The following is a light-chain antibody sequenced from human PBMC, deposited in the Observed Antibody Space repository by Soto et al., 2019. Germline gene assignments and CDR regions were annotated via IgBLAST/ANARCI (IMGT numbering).Light chain of an antibody. Sequence: QSVLTQPPSVSGAPGRRVTISCTGSSSNIGAGYDVHWYQQLPGTAPKLLIYGNSNRPSGVPDRFSGSKSGTSASLAITGLQAEDEADYYCQSYDSSLSGYVFGTGTKATV. CDR1: SSNIGAGYD. CDR2: GNS. V-gene: IGLV1-40*01. J-gene: IGLJ1*01. CDR3: QSYDSSLSGYV.